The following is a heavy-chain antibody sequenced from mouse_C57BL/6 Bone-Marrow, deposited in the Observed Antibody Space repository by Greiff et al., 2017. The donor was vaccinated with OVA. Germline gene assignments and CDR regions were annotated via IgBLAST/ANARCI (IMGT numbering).Heavy chain of an antibody. V-gene: IGHV3-8*01. J-gene: IGHJ2*01. CDR2: IRYSGST. CDR1: GYSITSDY. Sequence: EVQLQESGPGLAKPSQTLSLTCSVPGYSITSDYWNWIRKFPGNKLEYMGYIRYSGSTYYNPSLKSRISITRDTSKNQYYLQLKSVTTEDTATYYCARTPLLLRDYFDYWGQGTTLTVSS. CDR3: ARTPLLLRDYFDY. D-gene: IGHD1-1*01.